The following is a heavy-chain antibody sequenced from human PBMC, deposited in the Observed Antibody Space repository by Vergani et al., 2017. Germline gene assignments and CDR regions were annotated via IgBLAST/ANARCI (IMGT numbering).Heavy chain of an antibody. CDR1: GYTFSNYY. J-gene: IGHJ4*02. Sequence: QVQVVQSGAEVKKSGASVKVSCKTSGYTFSNYYMHLFRQAPGQGLEWMGIINPSGGHTNYAQKFQGRVTMTRETSTSTVYMELSSLRSEDTAIYYCARGDYGILTGYRYWGQGTLVTVSA. CDR2: INPSGGHT. CDR3: ARGDYGILTGYRY. D-gene: IGHD3-9*01. V-gene: IGHV1-46*03.